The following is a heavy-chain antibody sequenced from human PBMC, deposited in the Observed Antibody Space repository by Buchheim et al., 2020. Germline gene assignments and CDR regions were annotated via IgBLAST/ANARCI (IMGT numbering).Heavy chain of an antibody. Sequence: QVQLVESGGGVVQPGRSLRLSCAASGFTFSSYGMHWVRQAPGKGLEWVAVIWYDGSNKYYAGSVKGRFTISRDNSKNTLYLQMNSLRAEDTAVYYCARRGSSSSGDYYYYYGMDVWGQGTT. CDR2: IWYDGSNK. CDR3: ARRGSSSSGDYYYYYGMDV. CDR1: GFTFSSYG. V-gene: IGHV3-33*01. D-gene: IGHD6-6*01. J-gene: IGHJ6*02.